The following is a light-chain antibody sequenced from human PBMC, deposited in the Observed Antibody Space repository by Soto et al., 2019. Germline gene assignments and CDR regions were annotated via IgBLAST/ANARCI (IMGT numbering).Light chain of an antibody. CDR1: SGSIASNY. J-gene: IGLJ3*02. V-gene: IGLV6-57*04. CDR3: QSYDSNNPWV. Sequence: NFMLTQPHSVSESPGKTVTMSCTRSSGSIASNYVQWYQQRPGSAPTTVIYENDQRPSGVPDRFSGSIDSSSNSASLTISGRRTEDEADYYCQSYDSNNPWVFGGGTKLTV. CDR2: END.